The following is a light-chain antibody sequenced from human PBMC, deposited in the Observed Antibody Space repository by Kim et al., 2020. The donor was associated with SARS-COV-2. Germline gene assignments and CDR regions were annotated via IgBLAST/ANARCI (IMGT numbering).Light chain of an antibody. CDR3: QQYSSVPLT. CDR2: TKS. V-gene: IGKV1-NL1*01. J-gene: IGKJ4*01. Sequence: ASIGDRFTITCRASQVIGNSLVWYQQKSGQAPNLLVYTKSRLHSGVPSRFSGSGSGTDYTLTISSLQPEDFATYYCQQYSSVPLTFGGGTKVDIK. CDR1: QVIGNS.